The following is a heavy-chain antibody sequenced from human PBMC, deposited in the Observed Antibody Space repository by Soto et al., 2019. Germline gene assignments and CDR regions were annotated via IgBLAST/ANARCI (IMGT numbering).Heavy chain of an antibody. CDR2: INHSGST. CDR3: ARGRGYCSGGSCSVNWFAP. Sequence: PTETLSLTCAVYGGSFSGYYWSWIRQPPGKGLEWIGEINHSGSTNYNPSLKSRVTISVDTSKNQFSLKLSSVTAADTAVYYCARGRGYCSGGSCSVNWFAPLGQGTMVTVSS. V-gene: IGHV4-34*01. CDR1: GGSFSGYY. J-gene: IGHJ5*02. D-gene: IGHD2-15*01.